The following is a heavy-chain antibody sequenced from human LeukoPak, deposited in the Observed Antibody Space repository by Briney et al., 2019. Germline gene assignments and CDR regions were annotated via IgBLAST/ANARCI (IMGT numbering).Heavy chain of an antibody. J-gene: IGHJ5*02. V-gene: IGHV1-2*02. CDR3: AGEGSPDGSLGCSSGTNWFDP. CDR1: GYTFTGYY. CDR2: INPNIGGT. D-gene: IGHD1/OR15-1a*01. Sequence: GASVKVSCKASGYTFTGYYMRWVRQAPGQGLEWMGWINPNIGGTNYAQKFQGRVTMTRDTSTSTAYMELNSLRSDDTAVDYCAGEGSPDGSLGCSSGTNWFDPWGQGTLVTVSS.